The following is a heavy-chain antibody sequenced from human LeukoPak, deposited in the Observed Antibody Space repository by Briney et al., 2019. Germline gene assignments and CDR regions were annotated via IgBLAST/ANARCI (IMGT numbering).Heavy chain of an antibody. CDR2: TSAYNGNT. J-gene: IGHJ4*02. Sequence: ASVKVSCKASGYTFTSYGISWVRQAPGQGLEWMGWTSAYNGNTNYAQKLQGRVTMTTDTSTSTAYMELRSLRSDDTAVYYCARDQEVLWFGELSDFDYWGQGTLVTVSS. CDR3: ARDQEVLWFGELSDFDY. CDR1: GYTFTSYG. V-gene: IGHV1-18*01. D-gene: IGHD3-10*01.